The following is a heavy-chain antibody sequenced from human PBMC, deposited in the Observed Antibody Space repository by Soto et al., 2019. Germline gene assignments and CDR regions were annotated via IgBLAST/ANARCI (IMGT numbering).Heavy chain of an antibody. CDR3: ARKSSSSDLYYYYGMDV. D-gene: IGHD6-6*01. CDR2: IIPIFVTA. V-gene: IGHV1-69*13. Sequence: SVKVSCKASGGTFSSYAISWVRQAPGQGLEWMGGIIPIFVTANYAQKFQGRVTITADESTSTAYMELSSLRSEDTAVYYCARKSSSSDLYYYYGMDVWGQGTTGTVSS. J-gene: IGHJ6*02. CDR1: GGTFSSYA.